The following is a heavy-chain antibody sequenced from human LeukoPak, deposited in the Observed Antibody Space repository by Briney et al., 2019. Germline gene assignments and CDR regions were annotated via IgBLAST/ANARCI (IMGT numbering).Heavy chain of an antibody. CDR1: GFTFNHYT. Sequence: GGSLRLSCAASGFTFNHYTMSWVRQAPGKGLEWVAFIRYDGSNKYYADSVKGRFTISRDNSKNTLYLQMNSLRAEDTAVYYCAKENYSSSWHADYWGQGTLVTVSS. D-gene: IGHD6-13*01. V-gene: IGHV3-30*02. CDR2: IRYDGSNK. CDR3: AKENYSSSWHADY. J-gene: IGHJ4*02.